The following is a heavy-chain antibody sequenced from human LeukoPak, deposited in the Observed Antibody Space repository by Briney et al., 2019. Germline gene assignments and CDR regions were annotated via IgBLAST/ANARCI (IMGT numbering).Heavy chain of an antibody. CDR2: IYYSGST. V-gene: IGHV4-59*01. D-gene: IGHD3-10*01. J-gene: IGHJ4*02. CDR1: GGSISSYY. CDR3: ARDLGPYYYGSGSYCDY. Sequence: SGTLSLTCTVSGGSISSYYWSWIRQPPGKGLEWIGYIYYSGSTNYNPSLKSRVTISVDTSKNQFSLKLSSVTAADTAVYYCARDLGPYYYGSGSYCDYWGQGTLVTVSS.